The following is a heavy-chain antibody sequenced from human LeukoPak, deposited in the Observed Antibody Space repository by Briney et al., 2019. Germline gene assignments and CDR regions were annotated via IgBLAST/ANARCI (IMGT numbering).Heavy chain of an antibody. J-gene: IGHJ4*02. D-gene: IGHD3-22*01. CDR2: ISWNSGSI. V-gene: IGHV3-9*03. CDR3: AKGDSSGYYSTFDY. Sequence: GRSLRLSCAASGFTFDDYAMHWVRQAPGKGLEWVSGISWNSGSIGYADSVKGRFTISRDNAKNSLYLQMNSLRAEDMALYYCAKGDSSGYYSTFDYWGQGTLVTVSS. CDR1: GFTFDDYA.